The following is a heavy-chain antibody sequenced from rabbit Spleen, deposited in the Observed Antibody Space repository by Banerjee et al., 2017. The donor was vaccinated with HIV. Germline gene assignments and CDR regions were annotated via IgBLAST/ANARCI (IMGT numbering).Heavy chain of an antibody. CDR1: GFSFGDRDV. J-gene: IGHJ3*01. V-gene: IGHV1S45*01. CDR2: INTATGKA. CDR3: ARDLDAVIGWNFGW. Sequence: QEQLVESGGGLVQPGGSLTLTCKASGFSFGDRDVMCWVRQAPGKGLEWIACINTATGKAVYASWAKGRFTFSKTSSTTVTLQMTSLTAADTATYFCARDLDAVIGWNFGWWGQGPWSPS. D-gene: IGHD4-1*01.